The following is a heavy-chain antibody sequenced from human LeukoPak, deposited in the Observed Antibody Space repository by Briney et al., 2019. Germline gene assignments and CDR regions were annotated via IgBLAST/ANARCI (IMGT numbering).Heavy chain of an antibody. D-gene: IGHD1-20*01. Sequence: GGSLRLSCAASAFTFNNYAMSWVRQAPGKGLEWVSVISGSGDSTYYGDSVKGRFTISRDNSKNTLYLQMNSLRAEDTAVYYCAKGDNWNDEGYFDYWGQGTLVTVSS. CDR2: ISGSGDST. V-gene: IGHV3-23*01. CDR3: AKGDNWNDEGYFDY. J-gene: IGHJ4*02. CDR1: AFTFNNYA.